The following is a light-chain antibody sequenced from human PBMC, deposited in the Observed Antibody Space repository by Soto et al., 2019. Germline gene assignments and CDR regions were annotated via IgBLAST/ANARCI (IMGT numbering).Light chain of an antibody. CDR2: NVR. Sequence: QSALTQPASVSGSPGQSITISCTGTSSDVGGYDYVSWYQQYAGKAPKLTIYNVRNRPSGVSNRFSGSKSGNTASLTISGRQPEDEDDYFCSSYTNSGTVLFGGGTKLTVL. J-gene: IGLJ2*01. CDR3: SSYTNSGTVL. CDR1: SSDVGGYDY. V-gene: IGLV2-14*01.